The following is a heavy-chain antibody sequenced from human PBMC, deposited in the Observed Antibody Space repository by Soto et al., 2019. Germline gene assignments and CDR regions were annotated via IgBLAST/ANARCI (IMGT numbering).Heavy chain of an antibody. J-gene: IGHJ4*02. CDR2: IKSKTDGGTT. V-gene: IGHV3-15*01. D-gene: IGHD6-19*01. Sequence: PGGSLRLSCAASGFTFSSYAMSWVRQAPGKGLEWVGRIKSKTDGGTTDYAAPVKGRFTISRDDSKNTLYLQMNSLKTEDTAVYYCTTDARGIAVAGTPILPGYWGQGTLVTVSS. CDR3: TTDARGIAVAGTPILPGY. CDR1: GFTFSSYA.